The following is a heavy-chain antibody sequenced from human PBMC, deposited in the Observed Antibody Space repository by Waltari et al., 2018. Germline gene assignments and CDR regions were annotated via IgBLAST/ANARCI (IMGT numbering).Heavy chain of an antibody. CDR3: ARDGDRNYDY. CDR1: GFTFSEYW. J-gene: IGHJ4*02. V-gene: IGHV3-7*01. D-gene: IGHD1-7*01. Sequence: EVQLVESGGGLVQPGGSLRLSCSTSGFTFSEYWMTWVRQDPGKGLEWVGNIKTDGREEYYTDSVKGRFIISRDNAKNSLFLQMDSLRVEDTAVYYCARDGDRNYDYWGQGTLVTVSS. CDR2: IKTDGREE.